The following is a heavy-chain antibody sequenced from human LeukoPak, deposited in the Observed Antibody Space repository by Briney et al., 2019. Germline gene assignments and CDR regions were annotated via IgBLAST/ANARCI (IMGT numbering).Heavy chain of an antibody. V-gene: IGHV3-23*01. D-gene: IGHD4-23*01. CDR3: AKGKGNPYYFDY. CDR1: GFTFSINA. J-gene: IGHJ4*02. CDR2: ISGSSVTT. Sequence: GSLRLSCAASGFTFSINAMSWVRQAPGQGLEWVSAISGSSVTTYYADSVKGRFTVSRDNSKNTLYLQLNSLRAEDTAVYFCAKGKGNPYYFDYWGQGALVTVSS.